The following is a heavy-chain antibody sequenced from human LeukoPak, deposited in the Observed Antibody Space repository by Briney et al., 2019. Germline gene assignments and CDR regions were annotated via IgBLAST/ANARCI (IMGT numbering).Heavy chain of an antibody. Sequence: SVKVSCKASGGTFSSYAISWVRQAPGQGLEWMGRIIPILGIANYAQKFQGRVTITADKSTSTAYMELSSLRSEDTAVYYCAVLLWFGEADYWGQGTLVTVSS. CDR1: GGTFSSYA. V-gene: IGHV1-69*04. CDR2: IIPILGIA. D-gene: IGHD3-10*01. J-gene: IGHJ4*02. CDR3: AVLLWFGEADY.